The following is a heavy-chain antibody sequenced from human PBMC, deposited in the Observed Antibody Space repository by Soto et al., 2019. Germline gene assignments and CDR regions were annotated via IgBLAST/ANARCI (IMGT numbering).Heavy chain of an antibody. V-gene: IGHV4-31*03. CDR1: GGSISSGGYY. Sequence: SETLSLTCTVSGGSISSGGYYWSWIRQQPGKGLEWIGYIYYSGSTYYNPSLKSRVTISVDRSKNQFSLKLSSVTAADTAVYYCARVIVVEGAAGIPYYYYGMDVWGQGTTVTV. J-gene: IGHJ6*02. CDR2: IYYSGST. D-gene: IGHD6-13*01. CDR3: ARVIVVEGAAGIPYYYYGMDV.